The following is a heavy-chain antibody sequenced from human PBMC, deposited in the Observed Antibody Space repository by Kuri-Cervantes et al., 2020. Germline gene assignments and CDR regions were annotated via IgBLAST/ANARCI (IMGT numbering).Heavy chain of an antibody. D-gene: IGHD3-22*01. CDR3: VSSGYYYYYGMDV. V-gene: IGHV3-30*04. J-gene: IGHJ6*02. Sequence: GESLKISCAASGFTFSSYAMHWVRQVPGKGLEWVAVISYDGSNKYYADSVKGRFTISRDNSKNTLYLQMNSLRAEDTAVYYCVSSGYYYYYGMDVWGQGTTVTVSS. CDR1: GFTFSSYA. CDR2: ISYDGSNK.